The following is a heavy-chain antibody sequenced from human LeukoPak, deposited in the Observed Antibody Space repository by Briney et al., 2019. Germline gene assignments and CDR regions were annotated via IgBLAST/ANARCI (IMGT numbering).Heavy chain of an antibody. D-gene: IGHD5-18*01. Sequence: PSETLSLTCTVSGASISSTGSYWAWIRQPPGKGLDWIGTISYAGSTNYNPSLNTRVTISTDTSNNQFSLRLSSVTDADTAVYYCARDPTITGKMGYSYGYALDYYYGMDVWGQGTTVTVSS. J-gene: IGHJ6*02. CDR1: GASISSTGSY. CDR2: ISYAGST. CDR3: ARDPTITGKMGYSYGYALDYYYGMDV. V-gene: IGHV4-39*07.